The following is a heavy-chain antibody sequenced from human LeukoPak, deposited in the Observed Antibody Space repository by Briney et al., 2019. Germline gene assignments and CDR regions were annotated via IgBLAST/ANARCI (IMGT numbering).Heavy chain of an antibody. J-gene: IGHJ4*02. V-gene: IGHV1-18*01. CDR3: ARDSYYETSGNFDY. D-gene: IGHD1-26*01. Sequence: GASVKVSCKASGYTYTSYGISWVRQAPGQGLEWMGWISAYNGNTNYVQKLQGRVTMTTDTSTSTAYMELRSLRSDDTAVYYCARDSYYETSGNFDYWGQGTLVTVSS. CDR2: ISAYNGNT. CDR1: GYTYTSYG.